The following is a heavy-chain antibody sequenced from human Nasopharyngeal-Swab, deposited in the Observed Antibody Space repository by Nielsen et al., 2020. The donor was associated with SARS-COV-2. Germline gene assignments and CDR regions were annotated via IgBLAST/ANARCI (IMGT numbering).Heavy chain of an antibody. CDR1: GGSISSGGYY. D-gene: IGHD2-2*01. CDR3: ARDRKGYCSSTSCHYYGMDV. V-gene: IGHV4-31*03. Sequence: SETRSLTCTVSGGSISSGGYYWSWIRQHPGKGLEWIGYIYYSGSTYYNPSRKSRVTISVDTSKNQFSLKLSSVTAADTAVYYCARDRKGYCSSTSCHYYGMDVWGQGTTVTVSS. CDR2: IYYSGST. J-gene: IGHJ6*02.